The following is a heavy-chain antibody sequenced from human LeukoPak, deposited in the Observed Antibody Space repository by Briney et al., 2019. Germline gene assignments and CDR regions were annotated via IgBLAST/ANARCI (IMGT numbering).Heavy chain of an antibody. J-gene: IGHJ4*02. V-gene: IGHV3-30*02. D-gene: IGHD3-22*01. CDR1: GFTSSSYG. CDR2: IRYDGSNK. CDR3: AKDRSSGYYTPDY. Sequence: GGSLRLSCAASGFTSSSYGMHWVRQAPGKGLEWVAFIRYDGSNKYYADSVKGRFTISRDNSKNTLYLQMNSLRAEDTAVYYCAKDRSSGYYTPDYWGQGTLVTVSS.